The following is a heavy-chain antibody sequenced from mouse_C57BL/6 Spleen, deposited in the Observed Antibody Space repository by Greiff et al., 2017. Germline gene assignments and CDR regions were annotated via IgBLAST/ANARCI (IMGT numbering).Heavy chain of an antibody. CDR1: GYTFTDYE. J-gene: IGHJ4*01. CDR3: TRWGAQARYYYAMDY. D-gene: IGHD3-2*02. Sequence: QVQLQQPGAELVKPGASVTLSCKASGYTFTDYEMHWVKQTPVHGLEWIGAIDPETGGTAYNQKFKGKAILTADKSSSTAYMELRSLTSEDSAVDYCTRWGAQARYYYAMDYWGQGTSVTVSS. V-gene: IGHV1-15*01. CDR2: IDPETGGT.